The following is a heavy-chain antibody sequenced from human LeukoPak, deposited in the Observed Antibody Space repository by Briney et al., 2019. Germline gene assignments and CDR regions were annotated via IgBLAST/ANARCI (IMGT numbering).Heavy chain of an antibody. D-gene: IGHD1-26*01. V-gene: IGHV4-39*07. CDR1: GGSISSSSYY. CDR2: MYSSGST. CDR3: ARGVNSGYFDY. J-gene: IGHJ4*02. Sequence: SETLSLTCTVSGGSISSSSYYWGWIRQPPGKGLEWIGSMYSSGSTYYNPSLKSRVTISVDTSKNQFSLKLSSVTAADTAVYYCARGVNSGYFDYCGQGTLVTVSS.